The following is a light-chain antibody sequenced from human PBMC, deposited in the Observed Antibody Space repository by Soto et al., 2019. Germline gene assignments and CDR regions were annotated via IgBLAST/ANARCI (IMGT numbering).Light chain of an antibody. V-gene: IGKV1-39*01. J-gene: IGKJ2*01. CDR1: QSINIY. CDR2: GAS. CDR3: QQSYRSPYT. Sequence: IQMTQSPSSLSASVGDSVTVTCRASQSINIYLNWYQQKPGKAPTLLIYGASSLQSGVPSRFTGGGSRTDFTLTLSSLQPEEFAPSCCQQSYRSPYTFGQGTKLEIK.